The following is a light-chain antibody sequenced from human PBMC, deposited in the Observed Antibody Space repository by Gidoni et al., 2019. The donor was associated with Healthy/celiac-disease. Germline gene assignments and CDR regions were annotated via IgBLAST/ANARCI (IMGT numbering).Light chain of an antibody. CDR3: QQYYSTPIT. CDR2: WAS. Sequence: DIVMTQSPDSLAVSLGERANINCKSSQSVLYSSNNKNYLAWYQQKPGQPPKLLIYWASTRESGVPDRFSGSGSGTDFTLTISSLQAEDVAVYYCQQYYSTPITVGQGTRLEIK. J-gene: IGKJ5*01. CDR1: QSVLYSSNNKNY. V-gene: IGKV4-1*01.